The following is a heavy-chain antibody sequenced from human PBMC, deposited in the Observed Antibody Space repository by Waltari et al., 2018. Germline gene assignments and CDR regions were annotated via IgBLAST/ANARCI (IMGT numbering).Heavy chain of an antibody. CDR1: GGTFSSYT. D-gene: IGHD6-19*01. CDR3: ARVGVAGTKGLVGAFDI. J-gene: IGHJ3*02. V-gene: IGHV1-69*02. Sequence: QVQLVQSGAEVKKPGSSVKVSCKASGGTFSSYTISWVRQAPGQGLEWMGRISPILGIANYAQKFQGRVTITADKSTSTAYMELSSLRSEDTAVYYCARVGVAGTKGLVGAFDIWGQGTMVTVSS. CDR2: ISPILGIA.